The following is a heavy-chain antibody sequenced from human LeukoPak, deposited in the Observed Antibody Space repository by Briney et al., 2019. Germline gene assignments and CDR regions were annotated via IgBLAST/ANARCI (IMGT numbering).Heavy chain of an antibody. CDR3: ASRDY. V-gene: IGHV3-30-3*01. J-gene: IGHJ4*02. CDR1: GFTFSSYP. CDR2: ISYDGSNK. Sequence: RSLRLSCAASGFTFSSYPMHWVRQAPDKGLEWVAVISYDGSNKYYADSVKGRFTISRDNSKNMLYLQMNSLRAEDTAVYYCASRDYWGQGTLVTVSS.